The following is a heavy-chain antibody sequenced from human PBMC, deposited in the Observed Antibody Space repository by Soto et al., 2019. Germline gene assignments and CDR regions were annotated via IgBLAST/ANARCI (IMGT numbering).Heavy chain of an antibody. J-gene: IGHJ5*02. CDR2: ITPNSGGT. V-gene: IGHV1-2*02. CDR1: GYTFTDSY. D-gene: IGHD3-9*01. Sequence: ASVKVSCKASGYTFTDSYMHWVRQAPGQGLEWMGWITPNSGGTNYAQKFQGRVTMTRDTSISTAYLDLSSLRSDDTAVYYCARGSDARFFDWLSRVDPWGQGTLVTVSS. CDR3: ARGSDARFFDWLSRVDP.